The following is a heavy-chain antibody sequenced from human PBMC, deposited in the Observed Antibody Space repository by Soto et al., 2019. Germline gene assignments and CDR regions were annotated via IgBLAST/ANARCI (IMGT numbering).Heavy chain of an antibody. D-gene: IGHD3-16*01. V-gene: IGHV3-33*01. CDR1: GFTFSSYG. J-gene: IGHJ4*02. CDR3: ARDSGIRGLHLGELFGGIDY. Sequence: QVQLVESGGGVVQPGRSLRLSCAASGFTFSSYGMHWVRQAPGKGLEWVAVIWYDGSNKYYADSVKGRFTISRDNSKNTLYLQMNSLRAEDTAVYYCARDSGIRGLHLGELFGGIDYWGQRTLVTVSS. CDR2: IWYDGSNK.